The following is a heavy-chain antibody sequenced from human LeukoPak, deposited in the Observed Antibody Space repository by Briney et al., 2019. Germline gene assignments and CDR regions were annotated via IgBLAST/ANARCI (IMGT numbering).Heavy chain of an antibody. V-gene: IGHV3-48*01. Sequence: GGSLRLSCAASGFTFSTYEMNWVRQAPGKGLEWISFLSNTGKTIYYADSVKGRLTISRDNAQNSLFLQLNSLRSDDTAVYYCARDKAPWDWGPPLGYYYYMDVWGKGTTVTVSS. J-gene: IGHJ6*03. CDR3: ARDKAPWDWGPPLGYYYYMDV. D-gene: IGHD7-27*01. CDR1: GFTFSTYE. CDR2: LSNTGKTI.